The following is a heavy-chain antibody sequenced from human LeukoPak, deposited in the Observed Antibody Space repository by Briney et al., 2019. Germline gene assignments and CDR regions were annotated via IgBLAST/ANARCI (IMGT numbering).Heavy chain of an antibody. Sequence: GRSLRLSCAASGFTFSTYGMYWVREAPGKGREWVAFISYEGSNKNYADSVKGRFTISRDNSKSTLYLQMDSLRAEDTAVYYCAKGRGKPLGRVFDCWGQGTLATLSS. CDR2: ISYEGSNK. CDR3: AKGRGKPLGRVFDC. D-gene: IGHD7-27*01. V-gene: IGHV3-30*18. CDR1: GFTFSTYG. J-gene: IGHJ4*02.